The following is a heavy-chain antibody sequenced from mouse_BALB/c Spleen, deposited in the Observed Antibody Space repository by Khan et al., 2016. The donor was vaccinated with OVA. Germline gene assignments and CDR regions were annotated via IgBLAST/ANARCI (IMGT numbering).Heavy chain of an antibody. CDR2: ISRGGDYT. J-gene: IGHJ3*01. D-gene: IGHD4-1*01. CDR1: GFTFSSYS. CDR3: ASYLTGSFAY. Sequence: EVQLQESGGDLVKPGGSLKLSCAASGFTFSSYSMSWVRQTPDKRLEWVASISRGGDYTYFPDIVKGRFTISRDNAKNTLYLEMSSLKSEDTARYYCASYLTGSFAYWGQGTLVTVSA. V-gene: IGHV5-6*01.